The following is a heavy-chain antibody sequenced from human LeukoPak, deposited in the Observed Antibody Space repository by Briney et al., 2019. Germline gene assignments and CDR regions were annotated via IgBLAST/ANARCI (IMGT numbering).Heavy chain of an antibody. CDR2: ISYDGSNK. V-gene: IGHV3-30*04. Sequence: SGGSLRLSCAASGFTFSSYAMHWVRQAPGKGLEWVAVISYDGSNKYYADSVKGRFTISRDNSKNTLYLQMNSLRAGDTAVYYCAKPHFDDWGQGTLVTVSS. CDR1: GFTFSSYA. J-gene: IGHJ4*02. CDR3: AKPHFDD.